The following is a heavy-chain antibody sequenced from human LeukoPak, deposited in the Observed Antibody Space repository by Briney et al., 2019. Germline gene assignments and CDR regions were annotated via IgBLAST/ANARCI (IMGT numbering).Heavy chain of an antibody. V-gene: IGHV4-39*07. CDR3: ARYIGMGWTTGTYSNS. CDR1: GASISGYSHYF. J-gene: IGHJ4*02. CDR2: IYYSGIT. Sequence: SETLSLTCTVSGASISGYSHYFWGWIRQTPGKGLEGIGSIYYSGITYYTPSLKRRLTISVEPSRNPFSLALSSASAADIAVSYWARYIGMGWTTGTYSNSWGQGTRVTVSS. D-gene: IGHD2/OR15-2a*01.